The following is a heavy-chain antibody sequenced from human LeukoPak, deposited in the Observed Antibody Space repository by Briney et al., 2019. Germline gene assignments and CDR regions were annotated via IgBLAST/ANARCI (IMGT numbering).Heavy chain of an antibody. J-gene: IGHJ6*02. D-gene: IGHD6-6*01. V-gene: IGHV1-8*01. CDR2: MNPNSGNT. CDR3: ARVREYSSSHKGYYYYYYGMDV. CDR1: GYTFTSYD. Sequence: ASVKVSCKASGYTFTSYDINWVRQAPGQGLEWMGWMNPNSGNTGYAQKFQGRVTMTRNTSISTAYMELSSLRSEDTAVYYCARVREYSSSHKGYYYYYYGMDVWGQGTTVTVSS.